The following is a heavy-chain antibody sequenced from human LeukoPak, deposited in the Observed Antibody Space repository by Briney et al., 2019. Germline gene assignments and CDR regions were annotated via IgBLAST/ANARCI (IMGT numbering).Heavy chain of an antibody. J-gene: IGHJ4*02. Sequence: SETLSLTCTVSGASISSSSYSWGWIRQPPGRGLEWIGSIYDSGSTYYNASLKSRVIISVNTSKNQFSLQLNSVTPEDTAVYYCARGPGALLHWGQGILVTVSS. V-gene: IGHV4-39*01. D-gene: IGHD3-10*01. CDR3: ARGPGALLH. CDR2: IYDSGST. CDR1: GASISSSSYS.